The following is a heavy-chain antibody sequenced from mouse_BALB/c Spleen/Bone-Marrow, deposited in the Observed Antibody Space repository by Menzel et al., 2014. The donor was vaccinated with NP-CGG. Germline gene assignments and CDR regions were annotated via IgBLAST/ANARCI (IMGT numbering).Heavy chain of an antibody. CDR3: ARFSQLGLLAY. D-gene: IGHD3-1*01. V-gene: IGHV1-55*01. CDR1: GYNFTSYW. CDR2: IYPGSGGT. J-gene: IGHJ3*01. Sequence: QVQLQQPGAELVKPGTSVKLSCKASGYNFTSYWINCVKLRPGQGLEWIGDIYPGSGGTNYNEKFKSKATLTVDTSSSTAYMQLSSLASEDSALYYCARFSQLGLLAYWGQGTLVTVSA.